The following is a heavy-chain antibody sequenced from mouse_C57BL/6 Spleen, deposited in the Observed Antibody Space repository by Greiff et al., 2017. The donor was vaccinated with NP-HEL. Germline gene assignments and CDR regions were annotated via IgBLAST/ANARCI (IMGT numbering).Heavy chain of an antibody. J-gene: IGHJ4*01. CDR3: ARAGTRGVYAMDY. Sequence: QVHVKQPGAELVKPGASVKLSCKASGYTFTSYWMQWVKQRPGQGLEWIGEIDPSDSYTNYNQKFKGKATLTVDTSSSTAYMQLSSLTSEDSAVYYCARAGTRGVYAMDYWGQGTSVTVSS. CDR1: GYTFTSYW. V-gene: IGHV1-50*01. CDR2: IDPSDSYT. D-gene: IGHD4-1*01.